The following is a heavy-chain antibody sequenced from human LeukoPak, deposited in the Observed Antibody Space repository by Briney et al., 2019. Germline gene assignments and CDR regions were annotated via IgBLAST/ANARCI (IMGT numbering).Heavy chain of an antibody. D-gene: IGHD6-13*01. CDR1: GFTFSSYA. CDR2: ISYDGSNK. V-gene: IGHV3-30*04. CDR3: AKTAGSNWSFDY. Sequence: HPGGSLRLSCAASGFTFSSYAMHWVRQAPGKGLEWVAVISYDGSNKYYADSVKGRFTISRDNSKNTLYLQMNSLRAEDAAVYYCAKTAGSNWSFDYWGQGTLVTVSS. J-gene: IGHJ4*02.